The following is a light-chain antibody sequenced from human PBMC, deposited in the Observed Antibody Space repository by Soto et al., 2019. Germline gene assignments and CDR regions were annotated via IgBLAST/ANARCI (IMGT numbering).Light chain of an antibody. CDR2: DAS. V-gene: IGKV1-5*01. Sequence: DIPMTQSPSTLSASVGDRVTITCRASQSFSGTLAWYQQKPGKAPKLLIFDASSLERGVPSRFSGSGSGTEFTLTISSLQPDDFATYYCQQSYSTPYTFGQGTKLEI. CDR1: QSFSGT. CDR3: QQSYSTPYT. J-gene: IGKJ2*01.